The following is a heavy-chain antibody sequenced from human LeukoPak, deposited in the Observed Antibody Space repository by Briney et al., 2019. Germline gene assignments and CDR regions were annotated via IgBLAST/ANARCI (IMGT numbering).Heavy chain of an antibody. J-gene: IGHJ4*02. CDR1: GGSISSSNW. D-gene: IGHD2-2*01. CDR3: ATTADQLTPLGY. Sequence: TSETLSLTCAVSGGSISSSNWWSWVRQPPGKGLEWIGEIYHSGSTNYNPSLESRVTISVDKPKNQFSLKLSSVTAADTAVYYCATTADQLTPLGYWGQGTLVTVSS. CDR2: IYHSGST. V-gene: IGHV4-4*02.